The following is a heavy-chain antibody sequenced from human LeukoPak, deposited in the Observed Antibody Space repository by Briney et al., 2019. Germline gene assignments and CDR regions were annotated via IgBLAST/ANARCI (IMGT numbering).Heavy chain of an antibody. Sequence: GGSLRLSCAASGFTFSDYWMHWVRQAPGKGLVWVSHINADEDRAAYADSVKGRFTISRDNARNTLYLQMNSLRAEDTAVYYCARRLTQYDCFDPWGQGILVTVSS. CDR2: INADEDRA. CDR1: GFTFSDYW. D-gene: IGHD2-2*01. V-gene: IGHV3-74*01. CDR3: ARRLTQYDCFDP. J-gene: IGHJ5*02.